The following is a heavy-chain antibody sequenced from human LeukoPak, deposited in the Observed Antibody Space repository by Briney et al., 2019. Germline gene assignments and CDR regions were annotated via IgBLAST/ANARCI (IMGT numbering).Heavy chain of an antibody. CDR3: AKDRDYYGSGTYYKFDY. CDR2: IYSGGST. J-gene: IGHJ4*02. V-gene: IGHV3-53*05. Sequence: GGSLRLSCAASGFTVSSNYMSWVRQAPGKGLEWVSVIYSGGSTYYADSVKGRFTISRDNSRDTLYLQMNSLRTEDTAVYYCAKDRDYYGSGTYYKFDYWGQGTLVTVSS. CDR1: GFTVSSNY. D-gene: IGHD3-10*01.